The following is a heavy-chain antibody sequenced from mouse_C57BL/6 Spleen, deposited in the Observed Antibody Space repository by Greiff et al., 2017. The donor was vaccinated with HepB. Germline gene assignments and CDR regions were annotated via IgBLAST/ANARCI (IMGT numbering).Heavy chain of an antibody. Sequence: QVQLQQSGAELVKPGASVKISCKASGYAFSSYWMNWVKQRPGKGLEWIGQIYPGDGDTNYNGKFKGKATLTADKSSSTAYMQLSSLTSEDSAVYFCARSRHYYGSSYWYFDVWGTGTTVTVSS. CDR1: GYAFSSYW. CDR3: ARSRHYYGSSYWYFDV. V-gene: IGHV1-80*01. CDR2: IYPGDGDT. J-gene: IGHJ1*03. D-gene: IGHD1-1*01.